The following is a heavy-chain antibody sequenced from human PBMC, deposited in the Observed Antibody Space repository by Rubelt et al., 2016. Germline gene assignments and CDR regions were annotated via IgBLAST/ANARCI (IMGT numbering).Heavy chain of an antibody. CDR3: ARDSRGDRN. Sequence: EVQLVESGGGLVQPGGSLRLSCEVSGFTFSSFYMQWVRLIPGKGLVWVSRINSDGTNTNYADSVKGRFTISSDNARNTLYLQMESLRGGDTAVYFCARDSRGDRNWGQGTLVTVSS. J-gene: IGHJ4*02. D-gene: IGHD5-18*01. V-gene: IGHV3-74*02. CDR1: GFTFSSFY. CDR2: INSDGTNT.